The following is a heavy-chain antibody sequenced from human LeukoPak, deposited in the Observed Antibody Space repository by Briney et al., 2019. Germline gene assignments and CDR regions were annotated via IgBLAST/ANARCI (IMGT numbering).Heavy chain of an antibody. V-gene: IGHV1-69*13. J-gene: IGHJ4*02. CDR2: IIPIFGTA. CDR3: ARGGGDELRYFDCPSDY. Sequence: GASVKVSCKASGGTFSSYAISWVRQAPGQGLEWMGGIIPIFGTANYAQKFQGRVTITADESTSTAYMELSSLRSEDTAVYYCARGGGDELRYFDCPSDYWGQGTLVTVSS. CDR1: GGTFSSYA. D-gene: IGHD3-9*01.